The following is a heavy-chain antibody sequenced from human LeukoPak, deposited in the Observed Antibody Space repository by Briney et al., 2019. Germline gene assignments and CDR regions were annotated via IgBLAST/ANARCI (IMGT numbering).Heavy chain of an antibody. CDR2: IYTSGSI. CDR3: ARDSGRLPVPGPEPRDY. CDR1: GASISSGSYC. J-gene: IGHJ4*02. D-gene: IGHD1-14*01. V-gene: IGHV4-61*02. Sequence: PSETLSLTCTVSGASISSGSYCWSWIRQPAGKGLEWIGRIYTSGSINYNPSLKSRLSISVDTSKNQFSLKLSSVTAADTAVYYCARDSGRLPVPGPEPRDYWGQGTLVTVSS.